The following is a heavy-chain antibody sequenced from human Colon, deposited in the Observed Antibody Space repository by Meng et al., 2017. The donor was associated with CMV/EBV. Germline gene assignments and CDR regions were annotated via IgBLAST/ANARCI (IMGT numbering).Heavy chain of an antibody. V-gene: IGHV3-23*01. CDR2: IDSSHRT. Sequence: GESLKISCAASGFTFSSFAMTWVRQAPGKGLEWVSTIDSSHRTYYADSVKGRFTISRDDSMNTLHLQMTSLRVEDTAVYYCAKSPVDTAMDLDEWSQETLVTVSS. J-gene: IGHJ4*02. D-gene: IGHD5-18*01. CDR3: AKSPVDTAMDLDE. CDR1: GFTFSSFA.